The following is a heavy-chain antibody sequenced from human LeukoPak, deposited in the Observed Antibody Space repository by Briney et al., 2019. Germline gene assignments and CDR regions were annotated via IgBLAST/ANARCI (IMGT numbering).Heavy chain of an antibody. V-gene: IGHV1-18*01. J-gene: IGHJ5*02. CDR1: GYTFTSYG. CDR2: ISAYNGNT. D-gene: IGHD3-10*01. Sequence: ASVKVSCKASGYTFTSYGISWVRQAPGQGLEWMGWISAYNGNTNYAQKLQGRVTMTTDTSTSTAYMELRSLRSDDTAVYYCARSQQEMVRGVIIKNWFDPWGQGTLVTVSS. CDR3: ARSQQEMVRGVIIKNWFDP.